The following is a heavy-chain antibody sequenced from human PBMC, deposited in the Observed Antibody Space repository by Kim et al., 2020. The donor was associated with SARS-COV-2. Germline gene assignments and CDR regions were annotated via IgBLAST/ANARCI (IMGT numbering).Heavy chain of an antibody. CDR1: RFTFSSYG. CDR3: ANCLEDSSSWYYFDY. CDR2: ISYDGSNK. D-gene: IGHD6-13*01. Sequence: GGSLRLSCAASRFTFSSYGMHWVRQAPGKGLEWVAVISYDGSNKYYADSVKGRFTISRDNSKNTLYLQMNSLRAEDTAVYYCANCLEDSSSWYYFDYWGQGTLVTVSS. J-gene: IGHJ4*02. V-gene: IGHV3-30*18.